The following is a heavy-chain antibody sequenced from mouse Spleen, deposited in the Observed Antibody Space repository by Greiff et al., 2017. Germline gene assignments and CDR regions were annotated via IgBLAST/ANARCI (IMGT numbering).Heavy chain of an antibody. V-gene: IGHV5-17*01. CDR2: ISSGSSTI. CDR1: GFTFSDYG. J-gene: IGHJ3*01. D-gene: IGHD2-3*01. Sequence: DVMLVESGGGLVKPGGSLKLSCAASGFTFSDYGMHWVRQAPEKGLEWVAYISSGSSTIYYADTVKGRFTISRDNAKNTLFLQMTSLRSEDTAMYYCAREGDGSPLAYWGQGTLVTVSA. CDR3: AREGDGSPLAY.